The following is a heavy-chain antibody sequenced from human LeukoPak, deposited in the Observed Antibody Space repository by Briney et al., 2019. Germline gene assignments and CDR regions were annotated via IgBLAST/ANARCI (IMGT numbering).Heavy chain of an antibody. J-gene: IGHJ4*02. D-gene: IGHD3-22*01. Sequence: GASVKVSCKASGYTFTGYYIHWVRQAPGQGLEWRGWINPNTGGTNYAQKFQGRVTMTRDTSISPANMELSRLRSDDTAVYFCATSIGDYYDSSALDYWGQGTLVTVSS. CDR1: GYTFTGYY. V-gene: IGHV1-2*02. CDR3: ATSIGDYYDSSALDY. CDR2: INPNTGGT.